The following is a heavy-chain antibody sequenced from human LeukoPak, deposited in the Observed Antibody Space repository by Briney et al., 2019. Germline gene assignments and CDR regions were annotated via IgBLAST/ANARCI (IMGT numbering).Heavy chain of an antibody. CDR3: AKDFGYSYGYSDY. D-gene: IGHD5-18*01. J-gene: IGHJ4*02. V-gene: IGHV3-23*01. Sequence: GGSLRLSCAASGFTFSSYDMSWVRQAPGKGLEWVSRISSSGGSTYCADSVKGRFTMSRDNSKNTLYLQMNSLRAEDTAVYYCAKDFGYSYGYSDYWGQGTLVTVSS. CDR1: GFTFSSYD. CDR2: ISSSGGST.